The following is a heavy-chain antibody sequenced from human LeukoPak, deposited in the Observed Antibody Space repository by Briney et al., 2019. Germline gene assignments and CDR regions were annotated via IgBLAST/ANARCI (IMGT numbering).Heavy chain of an antibody. CDR3: ASSGAHPSYFDY. CDR1: GYTCTSYD. V-gene: IGHV1-8*01. D-gene: IGHD3-10*01. J-gene: IGHJ4*02. CDR2: MNPNSGNT. Sequence: RASVRVSCKASGYTCTSYDINWVRQATGQGLEWMGWMNPNSGNTGYAQKFQGRVTMTRNTSISTAYMELSSLRSEDTAVYYCASSGAHPSYFDYWGQGTLVTVSS.